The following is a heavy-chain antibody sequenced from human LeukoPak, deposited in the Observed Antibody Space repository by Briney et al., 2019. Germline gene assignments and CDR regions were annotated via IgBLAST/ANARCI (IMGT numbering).Heavy chain of an antibody. J-gene: IGHJ4*02. CDR1: GFSFSTYW. V-gene: IGHV3-7*05. D-gene: IGHD3-22*01. CDR3: ASLSWNDYDRSGFDN. CDR2: INQDGRTI. Sequence: GGSLSLSCAASGFSFSTYWMSWVRRAPGKGLEWVANINQDGRTIYYVDSVKGRFTISRDNAKNSLYLQMNSLRAEDTAVYYCASLSWNDYDRSGFDNWGQGTLVTVSS.